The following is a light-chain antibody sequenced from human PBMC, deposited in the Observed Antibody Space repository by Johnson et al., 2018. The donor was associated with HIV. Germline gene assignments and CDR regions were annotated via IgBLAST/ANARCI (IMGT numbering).Light chain of an antibody. Sequence: QSVLTQPPSVSAAPGQKVTISCSGSSSNIGNNYVSWYQQLPGTAPKLLIYENNKRPSGIPDRFSGSKSGTSTTLGITGLQTGDEADYYCGTWDSRLNSYVLGTGTKVSV. CDR2: ENN. CDR3: GTWDSRLNSYV. V-gene: IGLV1-51*02. J-gene: IGLJ1*01. CDR1: SSNIGNNY.